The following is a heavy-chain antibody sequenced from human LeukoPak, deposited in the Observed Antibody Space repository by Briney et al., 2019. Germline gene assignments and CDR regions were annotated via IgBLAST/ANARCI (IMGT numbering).Heavy chain of an antibody. Sequence: GGSLRLSCAASGFPFSSYAMYWVRQAPGKGLVWVSRISSDGSGTIYADSVKGRFTISRDIAKNTLYLQMNSLRAEDTAVYYCARAQMGAPTDYWGQGTLVTVSS. CDR2: ISSDGSGT. V-gene: IGHV3-74*01. J-gene: IGHJ4*02. D-gene: IGHD1-26*01. CDR1: GFPFSSYA. CDR3: ARAQMGAPTDY.